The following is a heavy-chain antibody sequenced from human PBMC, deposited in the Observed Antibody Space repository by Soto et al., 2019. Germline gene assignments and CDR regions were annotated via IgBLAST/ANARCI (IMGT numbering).Heavy chain of an antibody. V-gene: IGHV4-28*01. J-gene: IGHJ5*02. CDR1: GASVISTKW. Sequence: PSETLSLTCAVSGASVISTKWWSWIRQPPGKGLEWIGHIYYSGSTYYNSSLKSRVTMSVDTSKNQFSLDLSFVTAVDTAVYYCATLRYCSGGSCYNYFDPWGQGTLVTVS. D-gene: IGHD2-15*01. CDR3: ATLRYCSGGSCYNYFDP. CDR2: IYYSGST.